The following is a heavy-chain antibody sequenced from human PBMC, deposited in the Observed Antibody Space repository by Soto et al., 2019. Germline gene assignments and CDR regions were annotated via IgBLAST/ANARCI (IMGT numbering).Heavy chain of an antibody. J-gene: IGHJ4*02. D-gene: IGHD3-16*02. CDR2: IKSQGETT. CDR3: VNDRSLAVRDKYYFDY. Sequence: GGSLRLSCSASGFTFRNFGMHWVRQPPGKGLEFVSAIKSQGETTYYADSVKGRFTISRDNSENTLYLQMSSLRPEDTAVYYCVNDRSLAVRDKYYFDYWGQGTLVTVSS. CDR1: GFTFRNFG. V-gene: IGHV3-64D*08.